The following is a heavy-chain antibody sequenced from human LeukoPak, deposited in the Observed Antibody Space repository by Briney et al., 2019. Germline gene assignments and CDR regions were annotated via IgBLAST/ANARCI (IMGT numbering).Heavy chain of an antibody. CDR3: ASDQFHSSGWSAPRVY. CDR2: ISSSGSTI. J-gene: IGHJ4*02. CDR1: GFTFSDYY. V-gene: IGHV3-11*01. Sequence: GGSLRLSCAASGFTFSDYYMSWIRQAPGKGLEWVSYISSSGSTIYYADSVKGRFTISRDNAKNSLYLQMDSLRAEDTAVYYCASDQFHSSGWSAPRVYWGQGTLVTVSS. D-gene: IGHD6-19*01.